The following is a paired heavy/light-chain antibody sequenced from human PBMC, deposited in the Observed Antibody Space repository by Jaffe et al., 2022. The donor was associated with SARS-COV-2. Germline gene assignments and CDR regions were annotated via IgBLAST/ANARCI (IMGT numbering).Heavy chain of an antibody. Sequence: QVQLQESGPGLVQPSETLSLTCTVSGYSISSGYYWAWIRQPPGKGLEWIGSINHSGTTDYNPSLKSRVTISVDTSKNQFSLKVRSVTAADTAVYYCARDFRGGGSAWGQGTLVTVSS. D-gene: IGHD3-10*01. CDR2: INHSGTT. CDR3: ARDFRGGGSA. CDR1: GYSISSGYY. V-gene: IGHV4-38-2*02. J-gene: IGHJ5*02.
Light chain of an antibody. Sequence: QSALTQPPSASGSPGQSVTISCTGTSSDVGGYNYVSWYQHHPGKAPKLIIYEVTKRPSGVPDRFSGSKSGNTASLTVSGLQTEDEADYYCASFAGGPWVFGGGTMLTVL. CDR2: EVT. CDR1: SSDVGGYNY. CDR3: ASFAGGPWV. J-gene: IGLJ3*02. V-gene: IGLV2-8*01.